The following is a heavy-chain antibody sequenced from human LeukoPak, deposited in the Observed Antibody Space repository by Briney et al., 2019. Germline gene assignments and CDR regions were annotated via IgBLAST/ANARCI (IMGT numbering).Heavy chain of an antibody. V-gene: IGHV4-39*01. Sequence: SETLSLTCTVSGGSISSSSYFWGWIRQPPGKGLEWIGSIYHSGSTYYNPSLKSRVTISVDTSKNQFSLKLSSVTAADTAVYYCARHHIGGHMDVWGKGTTVTISS. D-gene: IGHD3-10*01. CDR1: GGSISSSSYF. J-gene: IGHJ6*03. CDR3: ARHHIGGHMDV. CDR2: IYHSGST.